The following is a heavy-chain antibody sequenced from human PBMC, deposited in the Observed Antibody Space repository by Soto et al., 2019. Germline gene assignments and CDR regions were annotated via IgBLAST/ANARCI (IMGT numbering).Heavy chain of an antibody. CDR3: ATWGSIAGDY. CDR2: ISYDGSNK. J-gene: IGHJ4*02. D-gene: IGHD3-16*01. CDR1: GFTFSSYA. Sequence: VQLLESGGGLVQPGGSLRLSCAASGFTFSSYAMSWVRQAPGKGLEWVAVISYDGSNKNYADSVKGRFTISRDNSKNTLYLQMNSLRAEDTAVYYCATWGSIAGDYWGQGTLVTVSS. V-gene: IGHV3-30-3*01.